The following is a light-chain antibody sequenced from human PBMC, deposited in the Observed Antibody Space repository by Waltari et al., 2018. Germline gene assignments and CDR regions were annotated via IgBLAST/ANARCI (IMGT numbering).Light chain of an antibody. CDR2: DVS. CDR3: SSYTSSSVV. Sequence: SALTQPASVSGSPGQSTTLSCTGTRSDARGYHSVSRSQQHPGKAPKHMIYDVSKRPSGVSNRFSGSKSGNTASLTISGRQAEDEADYYCSSYTSSSVVLGGGTKLTVL. CDR1: RSDARGYHS. V-gene: IGLV2-14*01. J-gene: IGLJ2*01.